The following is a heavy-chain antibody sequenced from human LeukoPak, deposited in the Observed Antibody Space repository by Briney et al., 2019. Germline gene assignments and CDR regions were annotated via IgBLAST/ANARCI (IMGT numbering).Heavy chain of an antibody. Sequence: SETLSLTCTVSGGSLSSYYWSWLRQPPGKGLEWIGYIYYSGSTNYNPSLKSRVTISVDTSKNQFSLKLSSVTAADTAVYYCARHSGGSSLDSSYWGQGTLVTVSS. CDR1: GGSLSSYY. CDR2: IYYSGST. CDR3: ARHSGGSSLDSSY. V-gene: IGHV4-59*08. J-gene: IGHJ4*02. D-gene: IGHD1-26*01.